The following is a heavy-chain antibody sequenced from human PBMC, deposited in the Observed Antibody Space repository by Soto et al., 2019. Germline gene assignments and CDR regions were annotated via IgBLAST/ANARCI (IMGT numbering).Heavy chain of an antibody. CDR3: ARDAQYDNNWAFDF. D-gene: IGHD1-1*01. V-gene: IGHV4-4*02. CDR2: ISHSGNA. Sequence: SETLSLTCAVSGDSISSNNWWTWVRQPPGKGLEWLGEISHSGNANYNPSLNSRVTISVDKSNNQFSLTLKSVTAADTAAYHCARDAQYDNNWAFDFWGPGTLVTVSS. J-gene: IGHJ4*02. CDR1: GDSISSNNW.